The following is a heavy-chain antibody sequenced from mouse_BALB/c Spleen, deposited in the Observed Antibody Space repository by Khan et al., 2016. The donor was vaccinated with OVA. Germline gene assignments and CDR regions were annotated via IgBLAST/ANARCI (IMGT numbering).Heavy chain of an antibody. CDR1: GFNIKDTY. D-gene: IGHD1-1*01. CDR2: IDPANGNT. J-gene: IGHJ2*01. CDR3: ATYYYGSSRYFDY. V-gene: IGHV14-3*02. Sequence: EVQLQQSGAELVKPGASVKLSCTLSGFNIKDTYMHWVKQRPEQGLEWIGRIDPANGNTKYDPKFQGKATITADTTSNTAYLQLRILTSEVTSVYYCATYYYGSSRYFDYWGPGTTLTVSS.